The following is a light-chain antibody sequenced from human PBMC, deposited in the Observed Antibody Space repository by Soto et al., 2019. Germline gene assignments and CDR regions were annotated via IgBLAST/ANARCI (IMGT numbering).Light chain of an antibody. CDR1: QSVSSSY. CDR3: QQYGSSSWT. CDR2: GAS. Sequence: EIVLTQSPGTLSLSPGDRATLSCRASQSVSSSYFAWYQQRFGQAPRLLIYGASRMATGIPDRFSGSGSGTDFTLTISRLEPEDFAVYYCQQYGSSSWTFGQGTKVEIK. J-gene: IGKJ1*01. V-gene: IGKV3-20*01.